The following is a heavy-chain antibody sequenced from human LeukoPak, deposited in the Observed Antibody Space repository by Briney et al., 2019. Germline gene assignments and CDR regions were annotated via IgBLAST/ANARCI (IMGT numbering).Heavy chain of an antibody. J-gene: IGHJ4*02. D-gene: IGHD2-15*01. V-gene: IGHV1-18*01. CDR1: GYTFTGYG. Sequence: ASVKVSCKASGYTFTGYGISWVRQAPGQGLEWMGWISAYNGNTNYAQKLQGRVTMTTDTSTRTAYMELRSLRSDDTAVYYCARDQPIAYFGCSGGSCYGGGIDYWGQGTLVTVSS. CDR2: ISAYNGNT. CDR3: ARDQPIAYFGCSGGSCYGGGIDY.